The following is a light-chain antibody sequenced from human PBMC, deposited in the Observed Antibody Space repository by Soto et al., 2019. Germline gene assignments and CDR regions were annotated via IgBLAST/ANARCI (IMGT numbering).Light chain of an antibody. CDR3: QQSYSTWT. CDR2: AAS. CDR1: QSIRSY. J-gene: IGKJ1*01. V-gene: IGKV1-39*01. Sequence: DIQMTQSPSSLSASVGDRVTITCRASQSIRSYLNWYQQKPGKAPKLLIYAASSLQSGVPSRFSGSGSGTDFTPTISRLQPEDFATYYCQQSYSTWTFGQGTKVEIK.